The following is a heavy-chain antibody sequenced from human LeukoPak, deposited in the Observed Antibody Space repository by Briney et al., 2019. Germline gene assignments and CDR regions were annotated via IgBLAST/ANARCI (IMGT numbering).Heavy chain of an antibody. CDR1: GFTFSSYS. J-gene: IGHJ4*02. CDR2: ISSSSSYI. Sequence: GGSLRLSCAASGFTFSSYSMNWVRQAPGKGLEWVSSISSSSSYIYYADSVKGRFTISRDNAKNSLYLQMNSLRAEDTAVYYCARGLSYYYDSSGYYYGDYWGQGTLVTVSS. CDR3: ARGLSYYYDSSGYYYGDY. D-gene: IGHD3-22*01. V-gene: IGHV3-21*01.